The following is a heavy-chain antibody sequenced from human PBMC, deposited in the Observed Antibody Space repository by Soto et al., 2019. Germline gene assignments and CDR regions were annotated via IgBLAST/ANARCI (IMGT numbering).Heavy chain of an antibody. CDR2: IYYNGNT. D-gene: IGHD3-16*01. CDR3: AIFFGAGKYIPSGISVLAY. V-gene: IGHV4-39*01. CDR1: YGSISSNSYY. J-gene: IGHJ4*02. Sequence: PSEMQSLTCTVAYGSISSNSYYWGWIRQPPGKGLEWIGSIYYNGNTHYNPSLRSRVTISVDTSKNQFSLKLNSVPAADMAFYNCAIFFGAGKYIPSGISVLAYWGKGSLVTVSS.